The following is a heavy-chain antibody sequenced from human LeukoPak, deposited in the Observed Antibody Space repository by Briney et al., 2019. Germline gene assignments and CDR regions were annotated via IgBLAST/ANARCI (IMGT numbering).Heavy chain of an antibody. CDR1: GYTFTSYG. V-gene: IGHV1-18*01. CDR2: ISAYNGNT. CDR3: ARGRGATPPAN. Sequence: GASVKVSCKASGYTFTSYGISWVRQAPGQGLEWMGWISAYNGNTNYAQKFQGRVTITTDESTSTAYMELSSLRSEDTAVYYCARGRGATPPANWGQGTLVTVSS. J-gene: IGHJ4*02. D-gene: IGHD2-15*01.